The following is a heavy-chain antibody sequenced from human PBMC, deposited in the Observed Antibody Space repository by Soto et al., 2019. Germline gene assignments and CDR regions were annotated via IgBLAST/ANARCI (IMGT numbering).Heavy chain of an antibody. CDR3: ARLTVGYSYNFDY. CDR2: IYYSGST. Sequence: QLQLQESGPGLVKPSETLSLTCTVSGVSISSSSYYWGWIRQPPGKGLEWIGSIYYSGSTYYNPSLKSRVTISVDTSKNQFSLKLSSVTAADTAVYYCARLTVGYSYNFDYWGQGTLVTVSS. CDR1: GVSISSSSYY. V-gene: IGHV4-39*01. D-gene: IGHD5-18*01. J-gene: IGHJ4*02.